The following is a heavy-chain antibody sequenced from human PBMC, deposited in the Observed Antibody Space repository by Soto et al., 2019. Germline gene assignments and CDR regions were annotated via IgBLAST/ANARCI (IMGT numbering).Heavy chain of an antibody. V-gene: IGHV3-74*01. CDR1: GLDLRVYG. CDR2: INGDGSGT. Sequence: PGGSLELSCEASGLDLRVYGLPGVRQAPGQGLVWVSHINGDGSGTTYADSVRGRFTISRDNAKKILYRQMDSLRVDDTAVYYCVRDNYGVDYWGRGTLVTVSS. D-gene: IGHD4-17*01. CDR3: VRDNYGVDY. J-gene: IGHJ4*02.